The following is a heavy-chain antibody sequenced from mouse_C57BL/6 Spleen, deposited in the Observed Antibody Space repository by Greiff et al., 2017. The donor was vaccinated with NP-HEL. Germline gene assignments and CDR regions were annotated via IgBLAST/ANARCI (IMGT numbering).Heavy chain of an antibody. D-gene: IGHD2-4*01. Sequence: QVQLQESGAELVRPGTSVKVSCKASGYAFTSYLIKWVKQRPGQGLEWIGVINPGSGGTNYNEKFKGKATLTADKSSSTAYMQLSSLRSEDAAVYFCARYDYEDAMDYWGQGTSVTVAS. CDR3: ARYDYEDAMDY. CDR2: INPGSGGT. J-gene: IGHJ4*01. CDR1: GYAFTSYL. V-gene: IGHV1-54*01.